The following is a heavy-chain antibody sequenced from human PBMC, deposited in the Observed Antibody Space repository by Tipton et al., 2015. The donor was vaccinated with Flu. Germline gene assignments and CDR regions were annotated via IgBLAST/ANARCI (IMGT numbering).Heavy chain of an antibody. CDR1: GFTSSSYG. J-gene: IGHJ6*02. V-gene: IGHV3-30*18. CDR3: AKDLRYYGSGKGPYGMDV. Sequence: QVQLVQSGGGVVQPGRSLRLSCAASGFTSSSYGMHWVRQAPGKGLEWVAAISYHGSNKYYADSVKGRFTISRDNSKNTLYLQMNSLRAEDTAVYACAKDLRYYGSGKGPYGMDVWGQGTTVTVAS. D-gene: IGHD3-10*01. CDR2: ISYHGSNK.